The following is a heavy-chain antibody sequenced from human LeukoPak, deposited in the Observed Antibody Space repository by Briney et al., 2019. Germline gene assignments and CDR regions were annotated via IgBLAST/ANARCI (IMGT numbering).Heavy chain of an antibody. CDR1: GFTFSSYG. V-gene: IGHV3-33*01. Sequence: GRSLRLSCAASGFTFSSYGMHWVRQAPGKGLEWVAVIWFDGSHKYYAESVKGRFTISRDNSKNTLYLQMNSLRAEDTALYYCASGDYSSGDYSNGWHLDFWGQGTLVTVSP. CDR3: ASGDYSSGDYSNGWHLDF. CDR2: IWFDGSHK. D-gene: IGHD6-19*01. J-gene: IGHJ4*02.